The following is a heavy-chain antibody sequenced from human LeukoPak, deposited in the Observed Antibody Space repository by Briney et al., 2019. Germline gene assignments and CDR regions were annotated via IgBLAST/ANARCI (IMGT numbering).Heavy chain of an antibody. CDR3: ARSGSYYGIFDY. D-gene: IGHD1-26*01. Sequence: ASVKVSCKASGYTFTGYYMHWVRQAPGQGLEWMGWINPNSGGTNYAQKFQSRVTMTRDTSISTAYMELSRLRSDDTAVYYCARSGSYYGIFDYWGQGTLVTVSS. CDR2: INPNSGGT. V-gene: IGHV1-2*02. CDR1: GYTFTGYY. J-gene: IGHJ4*02.